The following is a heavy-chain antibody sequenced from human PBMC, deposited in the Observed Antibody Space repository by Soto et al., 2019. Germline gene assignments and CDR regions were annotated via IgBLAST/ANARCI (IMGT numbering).Heavy chain of an antibody. Sequence: QVQLQQWGAGLLKPSETLSLNCAVNGGSLSGYYWSWIRQPTGKGLELIGEIKDGGSTNYSPSLKSRATISSDTSNSQLSLRLNSVTAADTGVYYCARGQEGVVATHWDQGTLVTVSS. CDR1: GGSLSGYY. D-gene: IGHD5-12*01. CDR2: IKDGGST. V-gene: IGHV4-34*01. CDR3: ARGQEGVVATH. J-gene: IGHJ4*02.